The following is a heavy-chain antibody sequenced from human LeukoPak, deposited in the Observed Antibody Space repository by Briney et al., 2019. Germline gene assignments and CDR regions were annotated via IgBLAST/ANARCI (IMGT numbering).Heavy chain of an antibody. CDR3: ARDSSQYSSAWYDY. Sequence: GSLRLSCAASGFTFSGYSMMWVRQAPGRGLEWVTYIRSSGSTIYYADSVEGRFTISRDNAKNSLYLQMDSLRAEDTAVYYCARDSSQYSSAWYDYWGQGTLVTVSS. D-gene: IGHD6-19*01. V-gene: IGHV3-48*01. J-gene: IGHJ4*02. CDR1: GFTFSGYS. CDR2: IRSSGSTI.